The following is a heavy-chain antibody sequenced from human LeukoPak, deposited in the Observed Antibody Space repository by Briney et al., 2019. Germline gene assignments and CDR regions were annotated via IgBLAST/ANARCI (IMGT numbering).Heavy chain of an antibody. CDR1: GFTFSSYA. J-gene: IGHJ6*02. CDR2: ISSNGGST. CDR3: ARAPTPIFYYGMDV. V-gene: IGHV3-64*01. D-gene: IGHD3-3*01. Sequence: GGSLRLSCAASGFTFSSYAMHWVRQAPGKGLEYVSAISSNGGSTYYASSVEGRFTISRDNSKNTLYLQMGSLRAEDMAVYYCARAPTPIFYYGMDVWGQGTTVTVSS.